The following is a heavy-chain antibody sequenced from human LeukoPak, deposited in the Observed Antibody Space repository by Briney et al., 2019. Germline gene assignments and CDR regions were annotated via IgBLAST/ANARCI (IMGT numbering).Heavy chain of an antibody. CDR3: ARVVAVEDAFDI. CDR1: GYTFTVYY. D-gene: IGHD6-19*01. CDR2: INPKSGGT. Sequence: XSVRVXXKASGYTFTVYYMHWVRQAPGQGGEWMGWINPKSGGTKYTQKFQGRVTITRETAISTAYMELSRLREGETGVYYCARVVAVEDAFDIWGQGTMVTVSS. J-gene: IGHJ3*02. V-gene: IGHV1-2*02.